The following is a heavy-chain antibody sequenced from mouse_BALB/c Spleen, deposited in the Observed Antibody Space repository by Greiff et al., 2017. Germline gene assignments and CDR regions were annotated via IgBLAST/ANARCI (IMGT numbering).Heavy chain of an antibody. CDR3: ARSYRYHFAY. V-gene: IGHV1-55*01. CDR1: GYNFTSYW. D-gene: IGHD2-14*01. J-gene: IGHJ3*01. Sequence: VQLQQPGAELVKPGTSVKLSCKASGYNFTSYWINWVKLRPGQGLEWIGDIYPGSGSTNYNEKFKSKATLTVDTSSSPAYMQLSSLASEDSALYYCARSYRYHFAYWGQGTLVTVSA. CDR2: IYPGSGST.